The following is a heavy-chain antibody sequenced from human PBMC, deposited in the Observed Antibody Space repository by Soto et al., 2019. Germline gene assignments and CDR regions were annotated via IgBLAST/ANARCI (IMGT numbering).Heavy chain of an antibody. CDR3: AREKGYISGPKNFDY. CDR2: IYDSGSS. Sequence: NPSETLSLTCTVSGASISSGDYFWSWIRHSPGKGLEWIGYIYDSGSSYYNPSLKSRVTMSVDTSKNQFSLKLRSVTAADTAVYYCAREKGYISGPKNFDYWGQGTLVTVSS. D-gene: IGHD5-12*01. V-gene: IGHV4-30-4*01. J-gene: IGHJ4*02. CDR1: GASISSGDYF.